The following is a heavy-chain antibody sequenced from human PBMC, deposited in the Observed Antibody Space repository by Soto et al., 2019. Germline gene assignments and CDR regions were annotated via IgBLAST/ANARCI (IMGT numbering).Heavy chain of an antibody. D-gene: IGHD1-26*01. CDR1: GYTFTGHY. CDR2: IGPESGAT. J-gene: IGHJ4*02. V-gene: IGHV1-2*02. CDR3: GRGRSGQIVVFY. Sequence: GASVKVSCKASGYTFTGHYIHWVRQAPQQGPEWMGEIGPESGATRYAQKFRGRVTMTMDTSITTVYMELRNLSPDDTAVYYCGRGRSGQIVVFYWGQGIPVTVS.